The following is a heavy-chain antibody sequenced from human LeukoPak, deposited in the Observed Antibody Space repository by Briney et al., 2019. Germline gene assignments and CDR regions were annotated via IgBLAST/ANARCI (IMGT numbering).Heavy chain of an antibody. CDR3: AQSYNWNYYY. CDR2: IYYSGST. J-gene: IGHJ4*02. V-gene: IGHV4-31*03. D-gene: IGHD1-1*01. Sequence: SETLSLTCTVSGGSIGSGGYYWSRIRQHPGKGLEWIGYIYYSGSTYYNPSLKSRVTISVDTSKNQFSLKLSSVTAADTAVYYCAQSYNWNYYYWGQGTLVTVSS. CDR1: GGSIGSGGYY.